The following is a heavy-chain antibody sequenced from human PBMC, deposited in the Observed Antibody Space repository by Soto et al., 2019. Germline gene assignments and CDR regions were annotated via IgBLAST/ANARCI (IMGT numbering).Heavy chain of an antibody. CDR1: GGSISSSSYY. V-gene: IGHV4-39*01. D-gene: IGHD3-22*01. CDR2: IYYSGST. J-gene: IGHJ5*02. Sequence: SETLSLTCTVSGGSISSSSYYWGWIRQPPGKGLEWIGSIYYSGSTYYNPSLKSRVTISVDTSKNQFSLKLSSVTAADTAVYYCARILYYYDSSGYYTNWFGPWGQGTLVTSPQ. CDR3: ARILYYYDSSGYYTNWFGP.